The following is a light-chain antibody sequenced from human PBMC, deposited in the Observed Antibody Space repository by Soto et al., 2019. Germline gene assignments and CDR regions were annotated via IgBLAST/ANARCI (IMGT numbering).Light chain of an antibody. CDR1: QGISKW. CDR2: GAS. V-gene: IGKV1-5*01. Sequence: DIQMTQSPSTLSASVGDRVTITCRASQGISKWLAWYQQKPGKAPKLLIYGASSLESGVPSRFSGSGSGTEFTLPISSLQPADVATVFCQQYNSYAMWSFGQGTKVDLK. J-gene: IGKJ1*01. CDR3: QQYNSYAMWS.